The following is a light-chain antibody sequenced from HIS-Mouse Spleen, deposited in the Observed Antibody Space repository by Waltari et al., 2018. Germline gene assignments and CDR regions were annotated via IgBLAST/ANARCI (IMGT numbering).Light chain of an antibody. CDR3: CSYAGSSTWV. CDR1: SSDVASYNL. J-gene: IGLJ3*02. V-gene: IGLV2-23*01. Sequence: QSALTQPASVSASPGQSIPISCTGTSSDVASYNLFSWYQQHPGKAPKLMIYEGSKPPSGVSNRFSGSKSGNTASLTISGLQAEDEADYYCCSYAGSSTWVFGGGTKLTVL. CDR2: EGS.